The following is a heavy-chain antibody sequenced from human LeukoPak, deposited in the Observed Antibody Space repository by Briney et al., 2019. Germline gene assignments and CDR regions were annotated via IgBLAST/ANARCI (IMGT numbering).Heavy chain of an antibody. V-gene: IGHV4-59*01. CDR1: GGSISSSF. CDR3: ASHSSGYFFWFDP. CDR2: IYHSGTT. D-gene: IGHD3-22*01. J-gene: IGHJ5*02. Sequence: SETLSLTCTVSGGSISSSFRSWIRQPPGKGLEWIGYIYHSGTTNYNPSLKSRLTISVDTSKNQFSLKLTSVTAADTAVYYCASHSSGYFFWFDPWGQGTLVTVSS.